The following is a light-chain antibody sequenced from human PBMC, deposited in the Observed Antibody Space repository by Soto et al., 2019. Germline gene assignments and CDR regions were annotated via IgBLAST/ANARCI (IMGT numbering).Light chain of an antibody. Sequence: ENVLPQSPGTLSLSPGERATLSCRASQSVRSNYVAWYQQKPGQAPRLLISGASSRASGIPDRFSGSGSGTDFTLTISRLEPEDFALYYCQQYGSSPITFGQGTRLDIK. CDR2: GAS. J-gene: IGKJ5*01. CDR3: QQYGSSPIT. CDR1: QSVRSNY. V-gene: IGKV3-20*01.